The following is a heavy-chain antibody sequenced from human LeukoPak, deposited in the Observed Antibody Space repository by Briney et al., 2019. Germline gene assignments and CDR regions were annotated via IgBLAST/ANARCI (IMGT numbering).Heavy chain of an antibody. CDR1: GFTFSNYA. Sequence: GRSLRLSCAASGFTFSNYAIHWVRQAPGKGLEWVAFISNNGRNKDYADSVKGRFTIPRDNAKNSLYLQMNSLRAEDTAVYYCAREITWEVPPIWGQGTMVTVSS. J-gene: IGHJ3*02. D-gene: IGHD1-26*01. CDR3: AREITWEVPPI. V-gene: IGHV3-30*04. CDR2: ISNNGRNK.